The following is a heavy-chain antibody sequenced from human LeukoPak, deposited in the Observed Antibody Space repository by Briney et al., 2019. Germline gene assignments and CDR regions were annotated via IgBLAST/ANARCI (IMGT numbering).Heavy chain of an antibody. V-gene: IGHV1-24*01. D-gene: IGHD1-26*01. CDR1: GYTLTELS. J-gene: IGHJ4*02. CDR2: FDPEDGET. Sequence: ASVKVSCKVSGYTLTELSMHWVRQAPGKGLEWMGGFDPEDGETIYAQKFQGRVTMTEDTSTDTAYMELSSLRSEDTAVYYCATLVGALWFFDYWGQGILVTVSS. CDR3: ATLVGALWFFDY.